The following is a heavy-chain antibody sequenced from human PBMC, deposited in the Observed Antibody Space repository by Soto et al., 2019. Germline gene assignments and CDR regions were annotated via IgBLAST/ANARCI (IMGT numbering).Heavy chain of an antibody. Sequence: EVELLESGGGLVQPGGSLRLSCAASGFTFSLYAVSWVRQAPGKGLEWVSHISGSDGGTYYADSVKGRFTISRDNSKNTLYLQMNSLRAEDSAVYYCARDQELPEYWGQGTLVTVSS. D-gene: IGHD6-13*01. CDR2: ISGSDGGT. J-gene: IGHJ4*02. CDR3: ARDQELPEY. V-gene: IGHV3-23*01. CDR1: GFTFSLYA.